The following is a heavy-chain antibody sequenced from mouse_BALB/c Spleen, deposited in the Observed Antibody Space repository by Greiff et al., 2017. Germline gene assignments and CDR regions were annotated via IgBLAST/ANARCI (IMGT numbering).Heavy chain of an antibody. V-gene: IGHV1-87*01. J-gene: IGHJ2*01. Sequence: VKVVESGAELARPGASVKLSCKASGYTFTSYWMQWVKQRPGQGLEWIGAIYPGDGDTRYTQKFKGKATLTADKSSSTAYMQLSSLASEDSAVYYCARRPGDYGGQGTTLTVSS. D-gene: IGHD2-12*01. CDR2: IYPGDGDT. CDR1: GYTFTSYW. CDR3: ARRPGDY.